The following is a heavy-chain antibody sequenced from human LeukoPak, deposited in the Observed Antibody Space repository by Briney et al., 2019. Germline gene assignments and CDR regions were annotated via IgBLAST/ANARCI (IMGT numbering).Heavy chain of an antibody. J-gene: IGHJ4*02. D-gene: IGHD3-22*01. CDR1: GYTFTGYY. V-gene: IGHV1-2*06. Sequence: ASVKVSCQASGYTFTGYYMHWVRQAPGQGLEWMGLINPNSGGTNYAQKFQGRVTMNRDTSLSKAYMELSRLRSDDTAVYYCAIQAITMIVVVTFDYWGQGTLVTVSS. CDR2: INPNSGGT. CDR3: AIQAITMIVVVTFDY.